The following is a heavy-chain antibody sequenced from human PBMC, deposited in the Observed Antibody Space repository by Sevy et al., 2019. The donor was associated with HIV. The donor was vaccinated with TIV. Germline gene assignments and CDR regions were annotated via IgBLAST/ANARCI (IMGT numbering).Heavy chain of an antibody. CDR3: ARGDRVSQRPSHFDY. J-gene: IGHJ4*02. V-gene: IGHV3-7*01. CDR1: GFTFSSYW. Sequence: GGSLRLSCAASGFTFSSYWMSWVRQAPGKGLEWVANIKQDGSEKYYVDSVKGRFTISRDNAKNSLYLQMNSLRAEDTAVYYCARGDRVSQRPSHFDYWGQGTLVTVSS. CDR2: IKQDGSEK.